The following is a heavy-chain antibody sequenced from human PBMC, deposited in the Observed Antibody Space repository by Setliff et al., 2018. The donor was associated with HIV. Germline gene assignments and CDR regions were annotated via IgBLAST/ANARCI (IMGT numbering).Heavy chain of an antibody. CDR3: ARDTYDSHGYFFGY. Sequence: SETLSLTCTVSGGSFSSSSYYWGWIRQPPGKGLEWIGNIHYSGSTYYNPSLKSRVTISKDTSKNQFSLHLSSVTAADTAVYYCARDTYDSHGYFFGYWGQGTVVTVSS. CDR1: GGSFSSSSYY. D-gene: IGHD3-22*01. CDR2: IHYSGST. V-gene: IGHV4-39*07. J-gene: IGHJ4*02.